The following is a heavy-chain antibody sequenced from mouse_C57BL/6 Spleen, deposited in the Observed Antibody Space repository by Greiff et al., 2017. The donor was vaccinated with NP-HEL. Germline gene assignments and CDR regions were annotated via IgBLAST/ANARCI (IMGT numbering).Heavy chain of an antibody. D-gene: IGHD1-1*01. J-gene: IGHJ3*01. CDR1: GYTFTDYE. Sequence: VKVVESGAELVRPGASVTLSCKASGYTFTDYEMHWVKQTPVHGLEWIGAIDPETGGTAYNQKFKGTAILTADKSSSTAYMELRSLTSEDSAVYYCTSPTPYGSSYGLAYWGQGTLVTVAA. CDR2: IDPETGGT. V-gene: IGHV1-15*01. CDR3: TSPTPYGSSYGLAY.